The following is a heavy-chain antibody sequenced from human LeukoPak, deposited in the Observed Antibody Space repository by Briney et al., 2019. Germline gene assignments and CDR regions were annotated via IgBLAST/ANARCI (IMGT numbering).Heavy chain of an antibody. Sequence: KTSETLSLTCTVSGGSISSGGYYWSWIRQPPGKGLEWIGYIYHSGSTYYNPSLKSRVTISVDRSKNQFSLKLSSVTAADTAVYYCAGDLGSSDSVYWGQGTLVTVSS. CDR1: GGSISSGGYY. CDR3: AGDLGSSDSVY. V-gene: IGHV4-30-2*01. CDR2: IYHSGST. D-gene: IGHD2-15*01. J-gene: IGHJ4*02.